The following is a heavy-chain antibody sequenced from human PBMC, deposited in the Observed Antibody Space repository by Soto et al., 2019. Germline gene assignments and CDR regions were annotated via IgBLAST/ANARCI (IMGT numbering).Heavy chain of an antibody. V-gene: IGHV1-69*01. Sequence: QVQVVQSGAEVKKPGSSVKVSCKVSGGIFTNNAISWVRQAPGQGLEWLGGVIPLFDTAYYAQIFRGRLKSSPDAATTTAYMDLSGLTSADPAVYFCATGGHNDGYNFYHGMDVWGQGTTVTVS. CDR3: ATGGHNDGYNFYHGMDV. CDR2: VIPLFDTA. CDR1: GGIFTNNA. J-gene: IGHJ6*02. D-gene: IGHD5-18*01.